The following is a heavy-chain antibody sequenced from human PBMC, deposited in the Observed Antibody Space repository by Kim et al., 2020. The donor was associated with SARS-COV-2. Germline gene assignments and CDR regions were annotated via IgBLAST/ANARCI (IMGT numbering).Heavy chain of an antibody. CDR1: GFTFSSYG. D-gene: IGHD6-13*01. J-gene: IGHJ4*02. CDR2: ISYDGSNK. V-gene: IGHV3-30*18. Sequence: GGSLRLSCAASGFTFSSYGMHWVRQAPGKGLEWVAVISYDGSNKYYADSVKGRFTISRDNSKNTLYLQMNSLRAEDTAVYYCAKDRDPIAAASYIDYWGQGTLVTVSS. CDR3: AKDRDPIAAASYIDY.